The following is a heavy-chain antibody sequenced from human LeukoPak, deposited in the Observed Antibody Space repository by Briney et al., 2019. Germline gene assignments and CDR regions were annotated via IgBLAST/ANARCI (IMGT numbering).Heavy chain of an antibody. CDR2: ISGSGGST. CDR3: AKSSSWRWLQSFYFDY. D-gene: IGHD5-24*01. J-gene: IGHJ4*02. CDR1: GFTFSSYA. Sequence: GGSLRLSCAASGFTFSSYAMSWVRQAPGKGLEWVSAISGSGGSTYYADSVKGRFTSSRDNSKNTLYLQMNSLRAEDTAVYYCAKSSSWRWLQSFYFDYWGQGTLVTVSS. V-gene: IGHV3-23*01.